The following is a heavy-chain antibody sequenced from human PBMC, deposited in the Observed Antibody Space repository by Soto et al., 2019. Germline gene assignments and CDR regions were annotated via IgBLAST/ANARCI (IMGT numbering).Heavy chain of an antibody. CDR2: IYPGDSDT. CDR3: ARGVDALEWLLPYYFDY. V-gene: IGHV5-51*01. J-gene: IGHJ4*02. D-gene: IGHD3-3*01. CDR1: GYSFTSYW. Sequence: PVESLKISCKGSGYSFTSYWIGWVRQMPGKGLEWMGIIYPGDSDTRYSPSFQGQVTISADKSISTAYLQWSSLKASDTAMYYCARGVDALEWLLPYYFDYWGQGTLVTVSS.